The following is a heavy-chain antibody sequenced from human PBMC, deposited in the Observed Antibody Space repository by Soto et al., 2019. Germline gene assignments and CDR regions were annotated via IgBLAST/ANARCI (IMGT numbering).Heavy chain of an antibody. J-gene: IGHJ5*02. CDR3: SKSRTKGGGYNWFDP. CDR2: IYPGDSDT. CDR1: GYSFTSYW. V-gene: IGHV5-51*01. Sequence: GESLKISCKGSGYSFTSYWIGWVRQMPGKGLEWMGIIYPGDSDTRYSPSFQGQVTISADKSISTAYLQWSSLKASDTAMYYCSKSRTKGGGYNWFDPWGQGTLVTSPQ. D-gene: IGHD2-8*01.